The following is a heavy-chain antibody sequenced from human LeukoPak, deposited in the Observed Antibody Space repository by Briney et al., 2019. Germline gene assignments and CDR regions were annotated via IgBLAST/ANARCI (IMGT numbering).Heavy chain of an antibody. CDR1: GGSTDHYF. J-gene: IGHJ2*01. V-gene: IGHV4-59*01. D-gene: IGHD6-19*01. Sequence: SETLSLTCTVSGGSTDHYFWNWIRQTPGKVLEWNGHVYYSGSTVYNPSLKSRVTISVDTSKNQFSLKLSSVTAADTAVYYCARSPPYSSGWRGGNWYFDLWGRGTLVTVSS. CDR3: ARSPPYSSGWRGGNWYFDL. CDR2: VYYSGST.